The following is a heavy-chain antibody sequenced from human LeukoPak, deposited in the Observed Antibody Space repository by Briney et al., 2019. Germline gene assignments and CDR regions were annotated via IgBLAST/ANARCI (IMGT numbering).Heavy chain of an antibody. CDR1: GFTFSSYS. D-gene: IGHD1/OR15-1a*01. CDR3: ARIERGTFDY. J-gene: IGHJ4*02. CDR2: ISSSSSYI. V-gene: IGHV3-21*01. Sequence: PGGSLRLSCAASGFTFSSYSMNWVRQAPGKGLEWVSSISSSSSYIYYADSVKGRFTISRDNAENSLYLQMNSLRAEDTAVYYCARIERGTFDYWGQGTLVTVSS.